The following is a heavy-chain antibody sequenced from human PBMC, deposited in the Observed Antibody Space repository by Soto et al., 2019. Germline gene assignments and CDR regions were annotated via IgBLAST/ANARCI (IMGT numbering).Heavy chain of an antibody. J-gene: IGHJ4*02. CDR1: GFTFSSYW. CDR2: IKYDGSIT. D-gene: IGHD6-6*01. CDR3: ARDLDTTSSPFYFGY. Sequence: PWGSLRLSCAASGFTFSSYWMHWVRQAPGKGLVWVSRIKYDGSITNYADSVKGRFTISRDNAKNTLFLQLNSLRAEDTALYYCARDLDTTSSPFYFGYWGQGIMVTVSS. V-gene: IGHV3-74*01.